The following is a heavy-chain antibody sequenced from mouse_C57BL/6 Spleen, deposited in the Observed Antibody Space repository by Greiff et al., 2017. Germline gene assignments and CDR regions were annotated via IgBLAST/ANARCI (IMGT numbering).Heavy chain of an antibody. CDR3: ARGVTGYFDY. CDR1: GYTFTSYW. CDR2: IPPNSGRT. D-gene: IGHD2-2*01. Sequence: HVQLLQPGADLVKPGASLKFSCKASGYTFTSYWMPWVRQSPVQGLEWIGIIPPNSGRTNYTEKFKSKATLTVDKSSSTAYMQLSSLTSEDSAVYYCARGVTGYFDYWGQGTTLTVSS. J-gene: IGHJ2*01. V-gene: IGHV1-64*01.